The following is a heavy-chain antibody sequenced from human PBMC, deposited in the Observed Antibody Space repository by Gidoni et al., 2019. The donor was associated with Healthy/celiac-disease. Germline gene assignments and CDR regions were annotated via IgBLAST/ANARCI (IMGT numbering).Heavy chain of an antibody. Sequence: QVQLQESGPGLVKPSQTLSLPCTVSGGSISRGGYYWSWIRQHPGKGLEWIGYIYYSGSTYYNPSLKSRVTISVDTSKNQFSLKLSSVTAADTAVYYCARDRTVIGRRTGYFDLWGRGTLVTVSS. J-gene: IGHJ2*01. CDR3: ARDRTVIGRRTGYFDL. CDR2: IYYSGST. D-gene: IGHD4-17*01. CDR1: GGSISRGGYY. V-gene: IGHV4-31*03.